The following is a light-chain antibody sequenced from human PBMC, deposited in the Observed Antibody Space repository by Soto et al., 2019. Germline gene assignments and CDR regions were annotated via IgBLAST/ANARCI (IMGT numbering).Light chain of an antibody. CDR2: DAS. V-gene: IGKV3-20*01. CDR3: QHFDDSPAFT. Sequence: EIVLTQSPGTLSLSPGERATLSCRASQKSISNYLACYQQKPGQAPRLLIFDASSSAPGIPDRFTGSGSGPEFTLTISRLEPEDSGVYYCQHFDDSPAFTFGPGTKVEIK. CDR1: QKSISNY. J-gene: IGKJ3*01.